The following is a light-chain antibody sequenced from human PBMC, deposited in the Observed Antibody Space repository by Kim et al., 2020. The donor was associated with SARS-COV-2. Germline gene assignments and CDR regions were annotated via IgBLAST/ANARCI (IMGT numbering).Light chain of an antibody. Sequence: SASVGDRVTITCRASQDIINSLHWYQHKPGKAPKLLIYDASNLKTGVPSRFSGSGSGTSFTFTITSLQPEDVATYYCQQYDNLPYSFGQGTKLEI. CDR1: QDIINS. CDR3: QQYDNLPYS. V-gene: IGKV1-33*01. CDR2: DAS. J-gene: IGKJ2*03.